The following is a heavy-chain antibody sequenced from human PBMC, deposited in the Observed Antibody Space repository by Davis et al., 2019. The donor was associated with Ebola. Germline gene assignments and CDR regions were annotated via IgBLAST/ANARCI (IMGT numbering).Heavy chain of an antibody. CDR2: IYPGDSDT. D-gene: IGHD4-17*01. Sequence: GESLKISCKGSGYSFTSYWIGWVRQLPGKGLEWMGIIYPGDSDTRYSPSFQGQVTISADKSFSTAYLQWSGLKASDTAMYYCARLKPPATTFDYWGQGTRVSVSS. CDR1: GYSFTSYW. J-gene: IGHJ4*02. CDR3: ARLKPPATTFDY. V-gene: IGHV5-51*01.